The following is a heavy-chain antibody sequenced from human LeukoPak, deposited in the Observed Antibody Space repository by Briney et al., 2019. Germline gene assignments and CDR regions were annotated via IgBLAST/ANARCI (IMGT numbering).Heavy chain of an antibody. D-gene: IGHD3-22*01. CDR2: MCGTAGCT. V-gene: IGHV3-23*01. Sequence: QAGGSLTLSSQASGFTFYMYAMSWVRQAPGKGLEWVASMCGTAGCTFYPDSVKGRFTISRDNSKNVLYLRMNSLTAEDTAIYYCAKDRPNFHENSGHYYRRDGDSWGQGTLVTVSS. J-gene: IGHJ5*01. CDR3: AKDRPNFHENSGHYYRRDGDS. CDR1: GFTFYMYA.